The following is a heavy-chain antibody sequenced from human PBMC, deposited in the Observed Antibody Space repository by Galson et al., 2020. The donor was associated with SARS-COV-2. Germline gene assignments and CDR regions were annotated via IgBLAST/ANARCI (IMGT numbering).Heavy chain of an antibody. Sequence: ASVNVSCKASGYTFNAYGIAWVRQAPGQGLEWMAWTTSHNGDTNYGQRFQDRVTMTADSSTATAFLELRSLRSDDTAIYYCARGFAVGDFYYFDSWGQGTLVTVSS. CDR3: ARGFAVGDFYYFDS. CDR1: GYTFNAYG. CDR2: TTSHNGDT. D-gene: IGHD2-21*02. J-gene: IGHJ4*02. V-gene: IGHV1-18*01.